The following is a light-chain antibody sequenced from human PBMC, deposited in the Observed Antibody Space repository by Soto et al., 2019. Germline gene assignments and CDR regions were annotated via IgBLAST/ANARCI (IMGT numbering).Light chain of an antibody. CDR1: QGISNY. CDR3: QKYDSAPWT. Sequence: DIQMTQSPSSLSASVRDRVTITCRASQGISNYLAWYQQKPGKVPKLLIYAASTLQSGVPSRFSGSGSETDFTLTISSLQPEDVATSYCQKYDSAPWTFGQGTKVEIK. J-gene: IGKJ1*01. V-gene: IGKV1-27*01. CDR2: AAS.